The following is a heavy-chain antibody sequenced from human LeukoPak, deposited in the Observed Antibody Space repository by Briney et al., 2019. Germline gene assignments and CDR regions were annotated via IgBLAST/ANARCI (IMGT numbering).Heavy chain of an antibody. J-gene: IGHJ6*02. CDR1: GYTFTGYY. D-gene: IGHD6-6*01. CDR2: INPNSGGT. V-gene: IGHV1-2*04. Sequence: ASVKVSCKASGYTFTGYYMHWVRQAPGQGLEWMGWINPNSGGTNYAQKFQGWVTMTRDTSISTAYMELSRLRSDDTAVYHCAREHSSSSSERDYYYYGMDVWGQGTTVTVSS. CDR3: AREHSSSSSERDYYYYGMDV.